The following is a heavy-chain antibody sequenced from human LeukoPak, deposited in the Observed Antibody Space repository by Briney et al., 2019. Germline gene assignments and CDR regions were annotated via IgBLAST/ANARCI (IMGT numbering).Heavy chain of an antibody. D-gene: IGHD7-27*01. J-gene: IGHJ4*02. CDR2: ISSSGSTI. CDR3: ARGLGIFWVDY. CDR1: GFSFSDYY. Sequence: GGPLRLSCAASGFSFSDYYMTWIRQAPGKGLEWVSYISSSGSTIYYADSVKGRFTISRDNAKNSLYLQMNSLRAEDTAVYYCARGLGIFWVDYWGQGTLVTVSS. V-gene: IGHV3-11*04.